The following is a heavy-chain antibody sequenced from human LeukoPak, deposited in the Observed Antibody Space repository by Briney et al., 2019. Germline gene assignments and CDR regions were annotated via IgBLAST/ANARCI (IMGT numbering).Heavy chain of an antibody. CDR3: ARDHFCSGWRRPWDFEF. Sequence: ASVKVSCYSSGYTFTRYDLHWVRQAPGKGLEWVGWINPNTGDKIYAETFQGRVTMSRDTSIDRPYMQMKSLRIDDTAVYYCARDHFCSGWRRPWDFEFWGQGTLITVSS. CDR1: GYTFTRYD. V-gene: IGHV1-2*02. D-gene: IGHD6-19*01. CDR2: INPNTGDK. J-gene: IGHJ4*02.